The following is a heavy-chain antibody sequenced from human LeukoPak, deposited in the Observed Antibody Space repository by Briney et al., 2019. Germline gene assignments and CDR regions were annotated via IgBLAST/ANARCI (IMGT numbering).Heavy chain of an antibody. J-gene: IGHJ5*02. CDR1: GFTFSSYA. V-gene: IGHV3-30*04. D-gene: IGHD6-13*01. CDR2: ISYDGSNK. CDR3: PREKIAATGTNWFDP. Sequence: TGGSLRLSCAASGFTFSSYAMHWVRQAPGKGLEWVAVISYDGSNKYYADSVKGRFTISRDNSKNTLYLQMNSLRAEDTAVYYCPREKIAATGTNWFDPWGQGTLVTVSS.